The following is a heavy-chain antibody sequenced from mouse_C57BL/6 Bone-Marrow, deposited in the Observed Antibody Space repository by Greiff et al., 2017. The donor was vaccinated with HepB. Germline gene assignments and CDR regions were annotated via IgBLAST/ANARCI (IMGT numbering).Heavy chain of an antibody. D-gene: IGHD1-1*01. CDR1: GYTFTDYY. Sequence: VQLQQSGPELVKPGASVKISCKASGYTFTDYYMNWVKQSHGKSLEWIGDINPNNGGTNYNQKFKGKATLTVDKSSSTAYMELRSLTSEDSADYYCARAPNCGSSYGFAYWGQGTLVTVSA. CDR3: ARAPNCGSSYGFAY. CDR2: INPNNGGT. J-gene: IGHJ3*01. V-gene: IGHV1-26*01.